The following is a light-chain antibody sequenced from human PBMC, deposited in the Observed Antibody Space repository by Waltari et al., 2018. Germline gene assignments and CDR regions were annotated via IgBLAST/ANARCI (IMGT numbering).Light chain of an antibody. CDR1: QSVGRH. CDR3: QQRSTWPSVT. CDR2: DAS. J-gene: IGKJ4*01. Sequence: EIVLTQSPATRSLSPGERATLSCRASQSVGRHLAWYQQKPGQAPRLLIFDASNRAPGIPARCSGWGSVTDFSLTISSLEPEDSAVYYCQQRSTWPSVTFGGGTKVEIK. V-gene: IGKV3-11*01.